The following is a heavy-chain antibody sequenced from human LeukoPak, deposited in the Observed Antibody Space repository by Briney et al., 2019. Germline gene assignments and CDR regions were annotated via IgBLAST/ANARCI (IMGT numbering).Heavy chain of an antibody. CDR2: IKQDGSEK. D-gene: IGHD6-6*01. CDR3: AKGIFDLSSIAAVDY. Sequence: PGGSLRLSCAASGFTFSSYWMSWVRQAPGKGLEWVANIKQDGSEKYYVDSVKGRFTISRDNSKNTLYLQMNSLRAEDTAVYYCAKGIFDLSSIAAVDYWGQGTLVTVSS. V-gene: IGHV3-7*03. J-gene: IGHJ4*02. CDR1: GFTFSSYW.